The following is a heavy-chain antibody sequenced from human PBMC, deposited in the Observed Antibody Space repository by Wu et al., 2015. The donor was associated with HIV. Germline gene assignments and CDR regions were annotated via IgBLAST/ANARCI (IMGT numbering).Heavy chain of an antibody. Sequence: QVQLVQSGREVKKPGSSVKVSCKASGGTFSSYAISWVRQAPGQGLEWMGRIIPIFGTANYAQKFQGRVTITADESTSTAYMELSSLRSEDTAVYYCARVPSYYYDSSGYYGLAFDIWGQGTMVTVSS. J-gene: IGHJ3*02. D-gene: IGHD3-22*01. CDR3: ARVPSYYYDSSGYYGLAFDI. CDR2: IIPIFGTA. CDR1: GGTFSSYA. V-gene: IGHV1-69*13.